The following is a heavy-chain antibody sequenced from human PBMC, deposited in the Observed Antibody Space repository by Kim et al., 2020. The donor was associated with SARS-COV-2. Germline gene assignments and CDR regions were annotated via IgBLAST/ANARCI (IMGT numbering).Heavy chain of an antibody. V-gene: IGHV3-21*01. J-gene: IGHJ4*02. CDR1: GFTFSSYS. Sequence: GGSLRLSCAASGFTFSSYSMNWVRQAPGKGLEWVSSISSSSSYINYADSVKGRFTISRDNAKNSLYLQMHSLGAGDTAVYYCARSNNREELRYFDWRPKAFDFLGQGTRDTVSS. CDR3: ARSNNREELRYFDWRPKAFDF. D-gene: IGHD3-9*01. CDR2: ISSSSSYI.